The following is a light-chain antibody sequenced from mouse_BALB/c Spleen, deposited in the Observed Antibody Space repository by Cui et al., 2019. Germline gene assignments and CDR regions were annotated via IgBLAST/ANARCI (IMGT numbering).Light chain of an antibody. J-gene: IGKJ1*01. CDR1: QSVVYSSNQKNY. CDR3: HQYLSSWT. CDR2: WAF. Sequence: NIMMTQLTSFHHVSAGEKVTMRCKSSQSVVYSSNQKNYLAWYQQKPGQSPKLLIYWAFTRESDVPDRFTGSGSGTDFTLTISIVQAEDLAVYYCHQYLSSWTFGGGTKLEIK. V-gene: IGKV8-27*01.